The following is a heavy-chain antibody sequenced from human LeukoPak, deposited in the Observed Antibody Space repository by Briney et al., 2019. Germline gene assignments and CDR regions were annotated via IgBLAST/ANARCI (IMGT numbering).Heavy chain of an antibody. V-gene: IGHV3-30*03. CDR1: GFTFSIYD. Sequence: GGSLRLSCAASGFTFSIYDMHWVRQAPGKGLEWVALISYDGSVEKNAASVKGRFTISRDNSKNTLYLQMNSLRTEDTAVYYCARALGSSWDSSLDSWGQGTLVPVSS. CDR2: ISYDGSVE. CDR3: ARALGSSWDSSLDS. J-gene: IGHJ4*02. D-gene: IGHD6-13*01.